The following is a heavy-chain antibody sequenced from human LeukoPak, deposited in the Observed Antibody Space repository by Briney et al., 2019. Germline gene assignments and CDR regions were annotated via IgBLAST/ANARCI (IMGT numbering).Heavy chain of an antibody. Sequence: SETLSLTCAISGGSISSSNWWNWVRPPPGKGLEWIGEISHSGITDYNPSLKSRVTISVDTSKKQFSLKLTSVTAADTAVYYCARRGDYYDSINYPLALDIWGQGTIITVSS. V-gene: IGHV4-4*02. D-gene: IGHD3-22*01. CDR3: ARRGDYYDSINYPLALDI. CDR2: ISHSGIT. J-gene: IGHJ3*02. CDR1: GGSISSSNW.